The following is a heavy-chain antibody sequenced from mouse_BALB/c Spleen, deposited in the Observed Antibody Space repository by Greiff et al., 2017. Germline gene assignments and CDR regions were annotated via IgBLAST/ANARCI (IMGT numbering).Heavy chain of an antibody. D-gene: IGHD2-14*01. Sequence: EVKVVESGGGLVKPGGSLKLSCAASGFTFSDYYMYWVRQTPEKRLEWVATISDGGSYTYYPDSVKGRFTISRDNAKNNLYLQMSSLKSEDTAMYYCARGYRSLDYWGQGTTLTVAS. CDR1: GFTFSDYY. J-gene: IGHJ2*01. CDR2: ISDGGSYT. V-gene: IGHV5-4*02. CDR3: ARGYRSLDY.